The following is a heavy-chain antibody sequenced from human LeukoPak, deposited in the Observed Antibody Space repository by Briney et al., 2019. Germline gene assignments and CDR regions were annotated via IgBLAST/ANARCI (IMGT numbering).Heavy chain of an antibody. D-gene: IGHD6-19*01. J-gene: IGHJ4*02. CDR2: ISYDGSNK. CDR1: GFTFSSYA. V-gene: IGHV3-30*04. CDR3: ALNRGSGWYFRY. Sequence: PGGSLRLSCAASGFTFSSYALHWVRQAPGKGLEWVAVISYDGSNKDADSVKGRFTISRDNSKNTLYLQMNSLRAEDAAVYYCALNRGSGWYFRYWGQGTLVTVSS.